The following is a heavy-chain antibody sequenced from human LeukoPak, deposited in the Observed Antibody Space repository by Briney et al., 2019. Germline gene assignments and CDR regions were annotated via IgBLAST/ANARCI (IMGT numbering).Heavy chain of an antibody. J-gene: IGHJ6*02. Sequence: GGSLRLSCAASGFTFSSYAMHWVRQAPGKGLEWVAVISYDGSNKYYADSVKGRFTISRDNSKNTLYLQMNNLRAEDTAVYYCARDLGDLYYDILTGYYSNGMDVWGQGTTVTVSS. CDR3: ARDLGDLYYDILTGYYSNGMDV. V-gene: IGHV3-30*04. CDR2: ISYDGSNK. CDR1: GFTFSSYA. D-gene: IGHD3-9*01.